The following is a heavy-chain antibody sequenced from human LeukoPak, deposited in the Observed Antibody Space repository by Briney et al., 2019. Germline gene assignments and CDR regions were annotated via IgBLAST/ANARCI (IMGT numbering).Heavy chain of an antibody. D-gene: IGHD3-10*01. CDR3: ARYYGSGSP. CDR2: IYYTGST. V-gene: IGHV4-59*01. Sequence: PSETLSLTCTLSGGSISTYYWSWVRQPPGKGLEWIGYIYYTGSTDYNPSLKSRVTMSVDTSKNQFSLKLSSVTAADTAVYSCARYYGSGSPWGQGTLVTVSS. J-gene: IGHJ5*02. CDR1: GGSISTYY.